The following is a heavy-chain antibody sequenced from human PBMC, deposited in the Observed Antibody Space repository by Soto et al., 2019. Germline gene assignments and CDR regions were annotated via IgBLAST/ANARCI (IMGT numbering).Heavy chain of an antibody. D-gene: IGHD3-22*01. CDR3: AREVGYYDSSGYPPYGMDV. Sequence: GASVKVSCKASGYTFTSYYMHWVRQAPGQGLEWMGIINPSGGSTSYAQKFQGRVTMTRDTSTSTVYMELSSLRSEDTAVYYCAREVGYYDSSGYPPYGMDVWGQGTTVTVS. J-gene: IGHJ6*02. CDR2: INPSGGST. CDR1: GYTFTSYY. V-gene: IGHV1-46*01.